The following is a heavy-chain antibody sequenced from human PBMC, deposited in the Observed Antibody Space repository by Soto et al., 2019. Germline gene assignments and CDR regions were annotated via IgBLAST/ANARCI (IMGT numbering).Heavy chain of an antibody. CDR2: IYYSGST. V-gene: IGHV4-59*01. CDR3: ARDRKLDYYYYGMDV. Sequence: KPSETLSLTCTVSGGSISSYYWSWIRQPPGKGLEWIGYIYYSGSTNYNPSLKSRVTISVDTSKNQFSLKLSSVTAADTAVYYCARDRKLDYYYYGMDVWGQGTTVTVSS. J-gene: IGHJ6*02. CDR1: GGSISSYY.